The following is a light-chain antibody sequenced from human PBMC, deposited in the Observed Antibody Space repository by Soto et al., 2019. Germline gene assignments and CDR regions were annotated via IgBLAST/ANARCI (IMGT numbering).Light chain of an antibody. CDR3: QQYGSSLWT. Sequence: IVLTQSPATLSLSPGERATLSCRTSQSVSSSLAWYRQKPGQAPRLLIYGASSRATGIPDRFSGSGSGTDFTLTISRLEPEDFAVYYCQQYGSSLWTFGQGTKVDIK. CDR2: GAS. CDR1: QSVSSS. V-gene: IGKV3-20*01. J-gene: IGKJ1*01.